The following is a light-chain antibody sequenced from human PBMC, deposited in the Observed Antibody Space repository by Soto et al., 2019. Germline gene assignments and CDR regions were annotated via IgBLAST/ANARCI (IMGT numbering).Light chain of an antibody. CDR2: EVR. J-gene: IGLJ2*01. V-gene: IGLV2-14*01. CDR1: SSDVGSYNY. Sequence: QSVLTQPASVSGFPGQSITISCTGTSSDVGSYNYVSWYQQHPGKAPKLMIYEVRNRPSGVSDRFSGSKSGKTASLTIFGLQAEDEADYYCSSYTTSTTQVFGGGTKVTVL. CDR3: SSYTTSTTQV.